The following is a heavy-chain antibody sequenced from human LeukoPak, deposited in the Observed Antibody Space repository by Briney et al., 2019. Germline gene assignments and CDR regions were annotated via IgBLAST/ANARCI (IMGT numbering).Heavy chain of an antibody. CDR1: GGTFNSYA. CDR2: IIPIFGTA. V-gene: IGHV1-69*13. CDR3: ARESRPAVVVVAAYTNWFDP. Sequence: GASVKVSCKASGGTFNSYAISWVRQAPGQGLEWMGGIIPIFGTANYAQKFQGRVTITADESTSTAYMELSSLRSEDTAVYYCARESRPAVVVVAAYTNWFDPWGQGTLVTVSS. D-gene: IGHD2-15*01. J-gene: IGHJ5*02.